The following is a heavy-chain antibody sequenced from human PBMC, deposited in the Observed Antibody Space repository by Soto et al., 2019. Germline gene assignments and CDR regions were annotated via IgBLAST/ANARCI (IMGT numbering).Heavy chain of an antibody. D-gene: IGHD2-2*01. CDR3: ARGVVVPAAPRFDY. CDR1: GGSISSYY. CDR2: IYYSGST. J-gene: IGHJ4*02. Sequence: SETLSLTCTVSGGSISSYYWSWIRQPPGKGLEWIEYIYYSGSTNYNPSLKSRVTISVDTSKNQFSLKLSSVTASDTAVYYCARGVVVPAAPRFDYWGQGTLVTVSS. V-gene: IGHV4-59*01.